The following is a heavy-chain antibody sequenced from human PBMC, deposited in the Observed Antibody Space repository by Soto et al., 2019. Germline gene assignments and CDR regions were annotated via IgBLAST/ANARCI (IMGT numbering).Heavy chain of an antibody. J-gene: IGHJ5*02. V-gene: IGHV4-31*03. CDR3: ARLRIATNNYKWFDP. CDR2: IYVTGAV. Sequence: SETLSLTCSVSGAALNSGNYYWGWIRQVPGKGLEWIGHIYVTGAVDYNPSLRDRITISQDTSERQFSLNLRLVTAADTAVYYCARLRIATNNYKWFDPWGQGTLVTVSS. D-gene: IGHD2-21*01. CDR1: GAALNSGNYY.